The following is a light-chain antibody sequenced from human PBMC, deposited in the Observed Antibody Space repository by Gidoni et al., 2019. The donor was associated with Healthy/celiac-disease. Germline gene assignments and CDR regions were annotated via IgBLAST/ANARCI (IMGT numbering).Light chain of an antibody. CDR3: KHFNSYPWT. Sequence: IQLTQSPSSLSASVGDRVTITCRASQDISSALAWYRQKPGKAPKLLIYDSSSLQSGVPSRVSGSGSGKDFNLTISSLQPEDFATYYCKHFNSYPWTFGQGTKVEIK. J-gene: IGKJ1*01. CDR2: DSS. CDR1: QDISSA. V-gene: IGKV1-13*02.